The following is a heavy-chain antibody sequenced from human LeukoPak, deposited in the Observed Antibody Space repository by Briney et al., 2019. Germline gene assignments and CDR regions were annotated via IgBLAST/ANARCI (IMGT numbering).Heavy chain of an antibody. CDR1: SNYW. J-gene: IGHJ4*02. V-gene: IGHV4-39*07. CDR3: ANLERRGIVLDY. Sequence: SNYWMSWVRQAPGKGLEWIGSIYYSGSTYYNPSLKSRVTISVDTSKNQFSLKLSSVTAADTAVYYCANLERRGIVLDYWGQGTLVTVSS. CDR2: IYYSGST. D-gene: IGHD1-1*01.